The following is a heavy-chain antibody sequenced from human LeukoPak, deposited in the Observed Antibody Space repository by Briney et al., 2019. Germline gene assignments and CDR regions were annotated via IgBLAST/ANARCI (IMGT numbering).Heavy chain of an antibody. V-gene: IGHV4-30-4*01. Sequence: SQTLSLTCTVSGGSISSGDYYWSWIRQPPGKGLEWIGYIYYSGTTYYNPSLKSRVTISGDTSKNQFSLKLSSVTAADTAVYYCARVYSGYASYYFDYWGQGTLVTVSS. CDR3: ARVYSGYASYYFDY. D-gene: IGHD5-12*01. CDR1: GGSISSGDYY. CDR2: IYYSGTT. J-gene: IGHJ4*02.